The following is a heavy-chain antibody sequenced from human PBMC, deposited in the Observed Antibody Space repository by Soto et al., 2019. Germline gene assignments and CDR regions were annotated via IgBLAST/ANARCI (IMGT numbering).Heavy chain of an antibody. CDR2: IIPIFGTA. CDR3: TRDGYNSYYYYGMDV. CDR1: GGTFSSYA. D-gene: IGHD5-12*01. J-gene: IGHJ6*02. V-gene: IGHV1-69*13. Sequence: SVKVSCKASGGTFSSYAISWVRQAPGQGLEWMGGIIPIFGTANYAQKFQGRVTITADESTSTAYMELSSLRSEDTAVYYCTRDGYNSYYYYGMDVWGQGTTVTVSS.